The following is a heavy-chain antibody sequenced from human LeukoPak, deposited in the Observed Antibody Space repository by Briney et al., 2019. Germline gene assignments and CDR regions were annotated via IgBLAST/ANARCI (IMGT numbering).Heavy chain of an antibody. V-gene: IGHV3-7*01. Sequence: GGSLRLSCAASGFSFSIRWMSWVRQAPGKGLEWVANINQDGSEDYYVDSVKGRFTISRDNAKKSLYLQMNGLRAEDTAVYYCARHERGYYFDYWGQGTLVTVSS. CDR3: ARHERGYYFDY. J-gene: IGHJ4*02. CDR1: GFSFSIRW. CDR2: INQDGSED. D-gene: IGHD3-16*01.